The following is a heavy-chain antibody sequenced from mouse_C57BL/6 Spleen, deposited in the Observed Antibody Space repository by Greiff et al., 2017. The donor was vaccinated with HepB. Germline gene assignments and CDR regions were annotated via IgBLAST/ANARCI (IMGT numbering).Heavy chain of an antibody. CDR1: GYTFTDYE. CDR2: IDPETGGT. V-gene: IGHV1-15*01. CDR3: TRSLTTVVDFDY. D-gene: IGHD1-1*01. J-gene: IGHJ2*01. Sequence: QVQLQQSGAELVRPGASVTLSCKASGYTFTDYEMHWVKQTPVHGLEWIGAIDPETGGTAYNQKFKGKAILTADKSSSTAYMELRSLTSEDSAVYYCTRSLTTVVDFDYWGQGTTLTVSS.